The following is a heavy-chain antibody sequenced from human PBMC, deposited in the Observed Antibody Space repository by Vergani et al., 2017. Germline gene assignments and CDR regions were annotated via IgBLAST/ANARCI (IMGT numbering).Heavy chain of an antibody. D-gene: IGHD3-22*01. CDR1: GFTFSSYA. V-gene: IGHV3-23*01. CDR3: AKDKSPSYYDSSGPTSF. J-gene: IGHJ4*02. CDR2: ISGSGGST. Sequence: EVQLLESGGGLVQPGGSLRLSCAASGFTFSSYAMSWVRQAPGKGLECVSAISGSGGSTYYADSVKGRFTISRDNSKTTLYLQLNSLRAEDTAVYYCAKDKSPSYYDSSGPTSFWGQGTLVTVSS.